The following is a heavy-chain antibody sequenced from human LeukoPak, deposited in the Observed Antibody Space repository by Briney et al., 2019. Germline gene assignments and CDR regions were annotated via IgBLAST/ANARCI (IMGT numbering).Heavy chain of an antibody. J-gene: IGHJ6*03. V-gene: IGHV3-23*01. Sequence: GGSLRLSCAASGFTFSNYWMAWVRQAPGKGLEWVSSISSTGGTTYYADSVKGRFTIPRGNSKNTLYLQMNSLRAEDTAIYYCAKNGDRGAYCTGGTCYPYFYYYMDVWGKGTTVTI. D-gene: IGHD2-15*01. CDR2: ISSTGGTT. CDR3: AKNGDRGAYCTGGTCYPYFYYYMDV. CDR1: GFTFSNYW.